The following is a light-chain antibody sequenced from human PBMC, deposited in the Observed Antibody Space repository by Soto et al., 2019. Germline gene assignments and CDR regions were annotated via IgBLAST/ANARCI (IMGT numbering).Light chain of an antibody. J-gene: IGKJ4*01. Sequence: VMTQSPATLSVSQWEIATLSCRASQSLRSSLAWYQQKPGQAPGLLIYGASTMATAIPARFSGSGSGTGFTLTVSSLQPEDFAVYYCQHDYNLLTFGGGTKVDIK. CDR2: GAS. CDR3: QHDYNLLT. V-gene: IGKV3D-15*01. CDR1: QSLRSS.